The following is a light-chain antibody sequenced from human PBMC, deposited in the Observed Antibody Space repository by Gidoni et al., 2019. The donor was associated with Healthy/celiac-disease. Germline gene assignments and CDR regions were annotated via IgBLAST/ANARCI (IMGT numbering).Light chain of an antibody. V-gene: IGKV1-33*01. CDR1: QDISNY. CDR3: QQYDNLLPIT. CDR2: DAS. J-gene: IGKJ5*01. Sequence: DTQMTQSPSSLSASVGDRVTITCQASQDISNYLNWYQQKPGKAPKLLIYDASNLETGVPSRFSGSGSGTDFTFTISSLQPEDIATYYCQQYDNLLPITFXQXTRLEIK.